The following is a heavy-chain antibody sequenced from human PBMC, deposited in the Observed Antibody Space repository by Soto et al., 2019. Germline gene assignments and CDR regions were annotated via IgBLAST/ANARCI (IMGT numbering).Heavy chain of an antibody. D-gene: IGHD5-12*01. J-gene: IGHJ6*02. V-gene: IGHV5-51*01. Sequence: PGAALKISCKASGYGFSTHWSGWVRQMPGKGLEWMGIIFPSDSDTRYTPSFQGQVTISADKSINTAYLQWNSLKASDTAMYYCATPGGFGMDVWGQGTPVTGSS. CDR1: GYGFSTHW. CDR3: ATPGGFGMDV. CDR2: IFPSDSDT.